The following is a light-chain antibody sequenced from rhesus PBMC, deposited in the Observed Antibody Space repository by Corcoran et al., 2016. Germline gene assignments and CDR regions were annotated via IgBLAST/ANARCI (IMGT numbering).Light chain of an antibody. CDR1: QGITND. J-gene: IGKJ1*01. V-gene: IGKV1-25*02. CDR2: GAS. Sequence: DIQMTQSPSSLSASVGDRVTITCRASQGITNDLAWYQQKPGETPKLLIYGASSLQSGIPSRFRGSGSGTDFTLTISSLQSEDFATYYCQHYYSTPRTFGQGTKVEIK. CDR3: QHYYSTPRT.